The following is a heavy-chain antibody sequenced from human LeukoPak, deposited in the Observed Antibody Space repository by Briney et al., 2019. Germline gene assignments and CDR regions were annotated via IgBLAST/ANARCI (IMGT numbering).Heavy chain of an antibody. Sequence: TASETLSLTCAVYGGSFSGYYWSWIRQPPGKGLEWIGEINHSGSTNYNPSLKSRATISVDTSKNQFSLKLTSVTAADTAVYYCARHVGYSTSGFPPAHFDYWGQGTLVTVSS. CDR3: ARHVGYSTSGFPPAHFDY. CDR2: INHSGST. D-gene: IGHD6-13*01. CDR1: GGSFSGYY. V-gene: IGHV4-34*01. J-gene: IGHJ4*02.